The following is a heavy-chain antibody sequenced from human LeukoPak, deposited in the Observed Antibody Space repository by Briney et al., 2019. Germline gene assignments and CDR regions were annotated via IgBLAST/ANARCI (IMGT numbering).Heavy chain of an antibody. V-gene: IGHV4-59*01. CDR1: GGSISSYY. J-gene: IGHJ2*01. CDR3: ARVLIWFGEPTYLDF. Sequence: PSEALSLTCTVSGGSISSYYWSWIRQPPGKGLEWIGYIYYSGSTNYNPSLKSRVTISVDTSKNQFSLKLSSVTAADTAVYYCARVLIWFGEPTYLDFWGRGTLVTVSS. CDR2: IYYSGST. D-gene: IGHD3-10*01.